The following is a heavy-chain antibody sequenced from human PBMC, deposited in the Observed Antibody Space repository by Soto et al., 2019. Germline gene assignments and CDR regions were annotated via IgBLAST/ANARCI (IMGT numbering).Heavy chain of an antibody. CDR3: ARGAADTAMVDS. CDR2: IFYSGST. V-gene: IGHV4-59*01. CDR1: GGSIRSYY. J-gene: IGHJ4*02. D-gene: IGHD5-18*01. Sequence: SETLSLTCTVSGGSIRSYYWTWIRQPPGKGLEWLGYIFYSGSTFYNPSLKSRVTISIHTSKSQFSLQLTSVTAADTAVYYCARGAADTAMVDSWGQGTLVTV.